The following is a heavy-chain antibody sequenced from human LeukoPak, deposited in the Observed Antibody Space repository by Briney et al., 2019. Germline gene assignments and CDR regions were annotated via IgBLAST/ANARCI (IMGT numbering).Heavy chain of an antibody. Sequence: PSETLSLTCTVSGGSISSSSYYWGWIRQPPGKGLEWIATIYYSGSAYYNPSLKSRVTISIDTSKNQFSLKLSSVTAADTAVYYCARVGTITFGGVIVKPTRPGHFDYWGQGTLVTVSS. CDR2: IYYSGSA. V-gene: IGHV4-39*07. D-gene: IGHD3-16*02. CDR1: GGSISSSSYY. CDR3: ARVGTITFGGVIVKPTRPGHFDY. J-gene: IGHJ4*02.